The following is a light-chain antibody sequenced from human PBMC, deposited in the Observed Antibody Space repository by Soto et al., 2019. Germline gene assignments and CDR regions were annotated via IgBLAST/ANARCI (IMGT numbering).Light chain of an antibody. CDR1: QSVSSSY. CDR3: QQRLSWPIT. J-gene: IGKJ5*01. V-gene: IGKV3D-20*02. CDR2: DSS. Sequence: LFFTHSPWTLSLSPGDRAPLSCRASQSVSSSYLAWYQQKPGQAPRLLIFDSSNRATGIPARFSGSGYGTDFTLSISTLEPEDFAVYYCQQRLSWPITFGQGTRLEIK.